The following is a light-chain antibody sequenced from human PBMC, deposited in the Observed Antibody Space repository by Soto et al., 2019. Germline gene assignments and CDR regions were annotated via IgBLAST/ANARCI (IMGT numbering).Light chain of an antibody. CDR1: ALPKQY. V-gene: IGLV3-25*03. CDR2: KDS. J-gene: IGLJ2*01. CDR3: QSADSSGTYPHVV. Sequence: SYDLTQPPSVSVSPGQTARITCSGDALPKQYAYWYQQKPGQAPVLVIYKDSERPSGIPERFSGSSSGTTVTLTISGVQAEDEADYYCQSADSSGTYPHVVFGGGTKVTVL.